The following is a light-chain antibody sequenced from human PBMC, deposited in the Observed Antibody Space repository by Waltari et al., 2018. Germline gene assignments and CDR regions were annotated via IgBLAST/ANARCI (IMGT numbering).Light chain of an antibody. CDR3: QQYNSYSPT. CDR2: DAS. V-gene: IGKV1-5*01. J-gene: IGKJ1*01. CDR1: QSISSW. Sequence: DIQMTQSPSTLAASVGDRVTISCRASQSISSWLAWYQQKPGKAPKPLIYDASSLQSGVPSRFSGSGSGTEFILTISSLQPDDFATYYCQQYNSYSPTFGQGTKVEIK.